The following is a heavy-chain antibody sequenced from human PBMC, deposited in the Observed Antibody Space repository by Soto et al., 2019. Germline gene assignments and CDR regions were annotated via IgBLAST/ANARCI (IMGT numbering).Heavy chain of an antibody. J-gene: IGHJ6*02. D-gene: IGHD1-26*01. Sequence: QVQLVQSGAEVKKPGSSVKVFCKASGGTFSSYAISWVRQAPGQGLEWMGGIIPIFGTANYAQKFQGRVTITADESTSTAYMELSSLRSEDTAVYYCARPRRGSYYYYYYGMDVWGQGTTVTVSS. CDR3: ARPRRGSYYYYYYGMDV. V-gene: IGHV1-69*01. CDR2: IIPIFGTA. CDR1: GGTFSSYA.